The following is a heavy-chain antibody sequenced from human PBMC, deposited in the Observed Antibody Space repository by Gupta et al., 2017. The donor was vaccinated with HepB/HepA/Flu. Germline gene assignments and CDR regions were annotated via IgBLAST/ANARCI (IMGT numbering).Heavy chain of an antibody. CDR2: MNPNSGDT. CDR1: GYSFTTYD. D-gene: IGHD3-9*01. J-gene: IGHJ4*02. V-gene: IGHV1-8*01. Sequence: QVQLVQSGAAVKKPGASVKVSCKTSGYSFTTYDINWVRQAPGQGLEWMGRMNPNSGDTAYAQKCQDRLTMTRDTSVNTVHMQLSSLKSEDTAIYYCARCLTDDNIFSAFDHWGQVALVTVS. CDR3: ARCLTDDNIFSAFDH.